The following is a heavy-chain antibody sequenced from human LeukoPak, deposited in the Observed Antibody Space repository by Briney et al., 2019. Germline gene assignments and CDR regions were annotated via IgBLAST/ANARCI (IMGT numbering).Heavy chain of an antibody. CDR3: AKRGVVIRVILVGFHKEAYYFDS. CDR1: GITLSNYG. J-gene: IGHJ4*02. CDR2: ISDSGGST. Sequence: PGGSLRLSCAVSGITLSNYGMSWVRQAPGKGLEWVAGISDSGGSTNYADSVKGRFTISRDNPKNTLYLQMNSLRAEDTAVYFCAKRGVVIRVILVGFHKEAYYFDSWGQGALVTVS. V-gene: IGHV3-23*01. D-gene: IGHD3-22*01.